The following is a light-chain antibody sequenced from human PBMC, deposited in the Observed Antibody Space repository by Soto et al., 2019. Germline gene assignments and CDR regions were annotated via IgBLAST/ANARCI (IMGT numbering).Light chain of an antibody. Sequence: DIQMTQSPSTLSASVGDRVTIACRASQSISPWLAWYQQKPGKAPKLLIYGVSSLEGGVPSRFSGSGSGTDFTLTISSLQPDDFATYYCQQYSSSVTFGQGTKVDI. CDR1: QSISPW. CDR2: GVS. CDR3: QQYSSSVT. J-gene: IGKJ1*01. V-gene: IGKV1-5*01.